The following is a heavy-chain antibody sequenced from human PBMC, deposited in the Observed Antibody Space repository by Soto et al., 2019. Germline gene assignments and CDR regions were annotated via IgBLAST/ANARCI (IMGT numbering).Heavy chain of an antibody. CDR3: ARVAY. CDR1: GFTFSRVS. CDR2: ISSGSSDT. J-gene: IGHJ4*02. Sequence: PGGSLRLSFEASGFTFSRVSMTWVRQVPGKGLEWVASISSGSSDTWYADSVKGRFIISRDNAQDSLFLQMNTLRPEDTAMYYCARVAYGGPGTQVTVSS. V-gene: IGHV3-21*01.